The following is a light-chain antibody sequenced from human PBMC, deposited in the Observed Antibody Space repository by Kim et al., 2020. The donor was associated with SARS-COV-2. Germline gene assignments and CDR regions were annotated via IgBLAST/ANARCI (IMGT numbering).Light chain of an antibody. CDR3: ATWDYSLYGRV. J-gene: IGLJ3*02. V-gene: IGLV1-44*01. CDR2: GDD. CDR1: SSSIGDNP. Sequence: QRVTISCSGSSSSIGDNPVSWYQQLPGTAPKLLIYGDDQRPSGVPDRFSGSKSGTSASLAISGLQSGDDADYFCATWDYSLYGRVFGGGTRLTVL.